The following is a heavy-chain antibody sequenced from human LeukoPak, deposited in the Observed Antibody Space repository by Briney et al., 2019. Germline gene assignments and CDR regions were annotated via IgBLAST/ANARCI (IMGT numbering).Heavy chain of an antibody. D-gene: IGHD3-22*01. Sequence: GASVKVSCKASGYTFTSYGISWVRQAPGQGLEWMGWISAYNGNTNYAQRLQGRVTMTTDTSTSTAYMELRSLRSDDTAVYYCAREAPRYYDSSGYLSDFDYWGQGTLVTVSS. CDR2: ISAYNGNT. CDR3: AREAPRYYDSSGYLSDFDY. J-gene: IGHJ4*02. CDR1: GYTFTSYG. V-gene: IGHV1-18*01.